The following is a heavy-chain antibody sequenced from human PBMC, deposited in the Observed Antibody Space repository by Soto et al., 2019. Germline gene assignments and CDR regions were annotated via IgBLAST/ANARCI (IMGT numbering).Heavy chain of an antibody. J-gene: IGHJ6*02. V-gene: IGHV3-23*01. CDR2: ISAGGGTT. CDR1: GFIFSSNA. Sequence: AVGSLRLSCAAPGFIFSSNAMHWVRQSPGKGLEWVSAISAGGGTTHYADSVKGRFTISRDNSKNTLYLQMNRLRAEDTAVYFCAKDRSGYEIYYFGMDVWGQGTTVTVSS. D-gene: IGHD5-12*01. CDR3: AKDRSGYEIYYFGMDV.